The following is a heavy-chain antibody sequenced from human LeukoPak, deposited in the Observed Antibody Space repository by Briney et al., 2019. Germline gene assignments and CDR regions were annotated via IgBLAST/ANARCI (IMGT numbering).Heavy chain of an antibody. CDR2: IYYSEST. D-gene: IGHD6-6*01. Sequence: SETLSLTCTVSGGSISSYYWSWIRQPPGKGLKWIGYIYYSESTNYNPSLKSLGTVSIHTSKNQFPLKLGSVTAADTAVYYCARVVAARTYYMDVWRRGTTVSVSS. CDR3: ARVVAARTYYMDV. CDR1: GGSISSYY. V-gene: IGHV4-59*01. J-gene: IGHJ6*03.